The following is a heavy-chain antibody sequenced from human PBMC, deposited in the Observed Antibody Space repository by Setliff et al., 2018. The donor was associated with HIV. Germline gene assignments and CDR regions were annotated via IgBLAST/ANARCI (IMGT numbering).Heavy chain of an antibody. V-gene: IGHV4-61*02. CDR2: IYTSGST. CDR1: GGSISSGSYY. D-gene: IGHD3-22*01. J-gene: IGHJ6*03. CDR3: ARETSYYDNTQYYYYYMDV. Sequence: SETLSLTCTVSGGSISSGSYYWSWIRQPAGKGLEWIGRIYTSGSTNYNPSLKSRVTISVDTSKNQFSLKLRSVTAADTAVYYCARETSYYDNTQYYYYYMDVWGKGTTVTVSS.